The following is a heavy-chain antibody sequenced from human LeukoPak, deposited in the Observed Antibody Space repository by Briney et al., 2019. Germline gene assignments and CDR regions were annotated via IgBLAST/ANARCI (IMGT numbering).Heavy chain of an antibody. CDR1: GYTFTSYG. D-gene: IGHD1-1*01. J-gene: IGHJ4*02. Sequence: ASVKVSCKASGYTFTSYGISWVRQAPGQGLEWMGWISAYNGNTNYAQKLQGRVTMTTDTSTSTAYMELSSLRSEDTAVYYCATDFPSRTTGTTGYYYWGQGTLVTVSS. CDR2: ISAYNGNT. V-gene: IGHV1-18*01. CDR3: ATDFPSRTTGTTGYYY.